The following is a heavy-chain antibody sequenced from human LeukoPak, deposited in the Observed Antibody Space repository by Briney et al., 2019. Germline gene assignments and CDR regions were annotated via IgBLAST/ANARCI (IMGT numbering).Heavy chain of an antibody. V-gene: IGHV4-34*01. D-gene: IGHD3-10*01. CDR1: GGSFSGYY. CDR3: QLRGVTLYYFDY. J-gene: IGHJ4*02. Sequence: PSETLSLTCAVYGGSFSGYYWSWIRQPPGKGLEWIGEINHSGSTNYNPSLKSRVTISVDTSKKQFSLKLSSVTAADTAVYYCQLRGVTLYYFDYWGQGTLVTVSS. CDR2: INHSGST.